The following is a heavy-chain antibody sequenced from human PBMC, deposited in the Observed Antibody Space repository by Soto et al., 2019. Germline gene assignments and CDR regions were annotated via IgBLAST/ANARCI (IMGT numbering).Heavy chain of an antibody. V-gene: IGHV4-39*07. D-gene: IGHD1-26*01. CDR3: ASELLDSGSYYFDY. Sequence: SETLSLTCTVSGGSISSSSYYWGWIRQPPGKGLEWIGSIYYSGSTYYNPSLKSRVTISVDTSKNQFSLKLSSVTAADTAVYYCASELLDSGSYYFDYWGQGTLVTVSS. CDR1: GGSISSSSYY. J-gene: IGHJ4*02. CDR2: IYYSGST.